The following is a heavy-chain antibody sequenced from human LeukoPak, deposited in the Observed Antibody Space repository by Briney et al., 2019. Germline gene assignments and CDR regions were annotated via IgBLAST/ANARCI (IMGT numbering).Heavy chain of an antibody. V-gene: IGHV3-23*01. CDR1: GFTFTTYA. Sequence: PGGSLRLSCAASGFTFTTYAMNWVRQAPGKGLEWVSGLSGGGGKTYYADSVKGRFTISRDSSKSTLFLQMNSLRADDTAVYYCAKGVSGPLYYFDSWGQGTLVTVSS. CDR3: AKGVSGPLYYFDS. CDR2: LSGGGGKT. D-gene: IGHD5-12*01. J-gene: IGHJ4*02.